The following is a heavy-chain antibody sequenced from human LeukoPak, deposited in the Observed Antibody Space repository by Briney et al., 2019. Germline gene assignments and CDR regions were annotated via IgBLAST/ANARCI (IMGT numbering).Heavy chain of an antibody. CDR3: ARVNPVDNWFDP. CDR1: GGPISSYY. V-gene: IGHV4-59*01. CDR2: IYYSGST. Sequence: PSETLSLTCTVSGGPISSYYWSWIRQPPGKGLEWIGYIYYSGSTNYNPSLKSRVTISVDTSKNQFSLKLSSVTAADTAVYYCARVNPVDNWFDPWGQGTLVTVSS. J-gene: IGHJ5*02. D-gene: IGHD2-2*01.